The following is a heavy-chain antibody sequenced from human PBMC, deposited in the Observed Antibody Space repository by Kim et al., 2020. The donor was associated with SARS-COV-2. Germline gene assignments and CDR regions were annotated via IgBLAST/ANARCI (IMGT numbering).Heavy chain of an antibody. Sequence: ASVKVSCKASGYTFTSYGISWVRQAPGQGLEWMGWISAYNGNTNYAQKLQGRVTMTTDTSTSTAYMELRSLRSDDTAVYYCAREVIARMRYNWFDPWGQGTLVTVSS. D-gene: IGHD2-8*01. J-gene: IGHJ5*02. CDR3: AREVIARMRYNWFDP. V-gene: IGHV1-18*01. CDR1: GYTFTSYG. CDR2: ISAYNGNT.